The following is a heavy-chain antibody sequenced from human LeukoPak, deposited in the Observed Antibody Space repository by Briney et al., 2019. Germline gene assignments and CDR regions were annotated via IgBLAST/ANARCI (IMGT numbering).Heavy chain of an antibody. CDR1: GYSISSGYY. V-gene: IGHV4-38-2*02. CDR3: AREVYSSSSMGY. D-gene: IGHD6-13*01. Sequence: SETLSLTCTVSGYSISSGYYWGWILQPPGKGLEWIGSIYHSGSTYYNPSLKSRVTISVDTSKNQFSLKLSSVTAADTAVYYCAREVYSSSSMGYWGQGTLVTVSS. J-gene: IGHJ4*02. CDR2: IYHSGST.